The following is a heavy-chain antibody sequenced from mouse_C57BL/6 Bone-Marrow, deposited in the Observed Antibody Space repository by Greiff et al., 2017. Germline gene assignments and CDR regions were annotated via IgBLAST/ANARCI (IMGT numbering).Heavy chain of an antibody. CDR1: GYTFTDYE. J-gene: IGHJ3*01. CDR2: IDPETGGT. D-gene: IGHD4-1*01. CDR3: TRWECFAWFAY. Sequence: VQLVESGAELVRPGASVTLSCKASGYTFTDYEMHWVKQTPVHGLEWIGAIDPETGGTAYNQKFKGKAILTADKSSSTAYMELRSLTSEDSAVYYCTRWECFAWFAYWGQGTLVTVSA. V-gene: IGHV1-15*01.